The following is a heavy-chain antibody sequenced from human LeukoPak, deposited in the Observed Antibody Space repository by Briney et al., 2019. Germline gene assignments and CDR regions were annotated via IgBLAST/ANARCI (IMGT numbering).Heavy chain of an antibody. V-gene: IGHV1-2*06. CDR2: INPNSGGT. D-gene: IGHD1-7*01. Sequence: ASVKVSCKASGYIFTGYYMHWVRQAPGQGLEWMGRINPNSGGTNYAQKFQGRVTMTRDTSISTAYMELSRLRSDDTAVYYCAREMFKLELDYYYYMDVWGKGTTVTVSS. CDR3: AREMFKLELDYYYYMDV. J-gene: IGHJ6*03. CDR1: GYIFTGYY.